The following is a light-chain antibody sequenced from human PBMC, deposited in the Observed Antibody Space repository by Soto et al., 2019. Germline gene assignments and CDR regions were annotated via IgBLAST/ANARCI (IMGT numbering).Light chain of an antibody. J-gene: IGLJ1*01. CDR1: KNDIGVYDF. CDR3: KSYAGSNTYV. V-gene: IGLV2-8*01. CDR2: EVV. Sequence: QSGLPQLPSASGSPGQSVTISCTGTKNDIGVYDFVSWYQHHPGKAPRLIIYEVVQRPSGVPDRFSGSKSGNTASLTVSGLQAADEADYFCKSYAGSNTYVFGSGTKLTVL.